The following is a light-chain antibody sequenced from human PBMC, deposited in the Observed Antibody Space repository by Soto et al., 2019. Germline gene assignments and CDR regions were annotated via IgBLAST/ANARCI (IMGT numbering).Light chain of an antibody. CDR2: GAS. CDR1: QSVSSSY. J-gene: IGKJ2*01. Sequence: EIVLTQSPGTLSLSPGERATLSCRASQSVSSSYLAWYQQKPGQAPRLLICGASSRGTGIPDRFSGSGSGRDFTLTISRLAPEDFAVYYCQQYGSSLYTFGQGKKLEIK. V-gene: IGKV3-20*01. CDR3: QQYGSSLYT.